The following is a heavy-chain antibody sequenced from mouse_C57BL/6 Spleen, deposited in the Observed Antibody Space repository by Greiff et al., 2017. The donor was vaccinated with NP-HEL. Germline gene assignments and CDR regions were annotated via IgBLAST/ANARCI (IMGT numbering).Heavy chain of an antibody. D-gene: IGHD1-1*01. CDR2: IDPSDSYT. Sequence: VQLQQSGAELVKPGASVKLSCKASGYTFTSYWMQWVKQRPGQGLEWIGEIDPSDSYTNYNQKFKGKATLTVDTSSSTAYMQLSSLTSEDSAVYYCARRASYATVFDYWGQGTTLTVSS. V-gene: IGHV1-50*01. CDR1: GYTFTSYW. CDR3: ARRASYATVFDY. J-gene: IGHJ2*01.